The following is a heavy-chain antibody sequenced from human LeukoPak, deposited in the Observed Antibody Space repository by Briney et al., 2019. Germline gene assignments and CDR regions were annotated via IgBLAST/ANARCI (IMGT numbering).Heavy chain of an antibody. CDR2: ISGSGGST. CDR3: ASGLLGCRGGSCYPTDY. Sequence: GGSLRLSCAASGCTFSSYAMSWVRQAPGKGLEWVSGISGSGGSTYYADSVKGQFTISRDNSKNTLYLQMNSLRPEDTALYYCASGLLGCRGGSCYPTDYWGQGTLVTVSS. CDR1: GCTFSSYA. J-gene: IGHJ4*02. V-gene: IGHV3-23*01. D-gene: IGHD2-15*01.